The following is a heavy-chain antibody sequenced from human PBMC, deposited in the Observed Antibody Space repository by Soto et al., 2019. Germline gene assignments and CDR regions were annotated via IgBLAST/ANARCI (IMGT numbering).Heavy chain of an antibody. D-gene: IGHD2-21*01. CDR1: GFTFSNAW. J-gene: IGHJ3*02. CDR3: TSPYCGGDCYLFADDAFDI. CDR2: IKSKTDGGTT. V-gene: IGHV3-15*01. Sequence: EVQLVESGGGLVKPGGSLRLSCAASGFTFSNAWMSWVRQAPGKGLEWVGRIKSKTDGGTTDYAAPVKGRFTISRDDSKKTLYLQMNSLKTEDTAVYYCTSPYCGGDCYLFADDAFDIWGQGTMVTVSS.